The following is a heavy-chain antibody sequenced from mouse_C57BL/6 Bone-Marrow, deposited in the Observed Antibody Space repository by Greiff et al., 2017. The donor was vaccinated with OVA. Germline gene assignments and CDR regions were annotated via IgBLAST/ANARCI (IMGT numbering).Heavy chain of an antibody. CDR2: IDPEDGET. CDR1: GFNIKDYY. J-gene: IGHJ3*01. D-gene: IGHD2-5*01. Sequence: EVQLQQSGAELVKPGASVKLSCTASGFNIKDYYMHWVKQRTEQGLEWIGRIDPEDGETKYAPTFQGKATITADTSSNTAYLQLSSLTSEDTAVYYCARGRYSNYPWFAYWGQGTLVTVSA. CDR3: ARGRYSNYPWFAY. V-gene: IGHV14-2*01.